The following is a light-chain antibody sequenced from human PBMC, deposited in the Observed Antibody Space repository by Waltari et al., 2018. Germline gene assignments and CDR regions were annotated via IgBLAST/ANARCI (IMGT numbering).Light chain of an antibody. Sequence: EIVLTQSPGPLSLSPGERATLPCRASQSVGRTLAWYQQKPGQAPRLLIYGASNRATGTPDRFSGSGSGTDFSLTISRLDPADFAVYYCQHYVRLPVAFGQGTTVEIK. CDR2: GAS. J-gene: IGKJ1*01. CDR3: QHYVRLPVA. V-gene: IGKV3-20*01. CDR1: QSVGRT.